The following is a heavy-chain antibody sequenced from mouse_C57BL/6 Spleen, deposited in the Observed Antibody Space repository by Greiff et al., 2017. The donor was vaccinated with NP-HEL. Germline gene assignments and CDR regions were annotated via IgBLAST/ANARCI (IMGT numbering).Heavy chain of an antibody. J-gene: IGHJ3*01. CDR1: GYTFTSYW. CDR2: IDPSDSYT. V-gene: IGHV1-50*01. Sequence: QVQLQQPGAELVKPGASVKLSCKASGYTFTSYWMQWVKQRPGQGLEWIGEIDPSDSYTNYNQKFKGKATLTVDTSSSTAYMQLSSLTSEDSAVYYCARETWFAYWGRGTLVTVSA. CDR3: ARETWFAY.